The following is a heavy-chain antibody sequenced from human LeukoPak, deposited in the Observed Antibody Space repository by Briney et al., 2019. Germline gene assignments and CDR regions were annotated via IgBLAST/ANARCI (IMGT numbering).Heavy chain of an antibody. CDR1: GFTFSSHW. CDR3: ARGSYYYGSGPGGFDP. CDR2: INSDGSST. D-gene: IGHD3-10*01. Sequence: GSLRLSCAASGFTFSSHWMHWVRQVPGKGLVWVSRINSDGSSTSYADSVKGRFTISRDNAKNTLYLQMNSLRAEDTAVYYCARGSYYYGSGPGGFDPWGQGTLVTVSS. V-gene: IGHV3-74*01. J-gene: IGHJ5*02.